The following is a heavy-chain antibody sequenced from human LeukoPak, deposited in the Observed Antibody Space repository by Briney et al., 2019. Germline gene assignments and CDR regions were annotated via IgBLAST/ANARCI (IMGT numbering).Heavy chain of an antibody. CDR1: GFTFSSYA. Sequence: PGGSLRLSCAASGFTFSSYAMSWVRQAPGKGLEWVSAISGSGGSTYYADSVKGRFTISRDNSKNTLYLQMNSLRAEDTAVYYCAKTPIYYYDSSGNFDYWGQGTLVTVSS. CDR2: ISGSGGST. CDR3: AKTPIYYYDSSGNFDY. V-gene: IGHV3-23*01. J-gene: IGHJ4*02. D-gene: IGHD3-22*01.